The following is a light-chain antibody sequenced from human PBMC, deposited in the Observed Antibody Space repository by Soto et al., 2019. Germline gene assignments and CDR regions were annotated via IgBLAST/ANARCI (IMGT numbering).Light chain of an antibody. CDR1: QGIGVT. V-gene: IGKV3-15*01. CDR3: QRYNDWPLT. Sequence: EIVMTQSPATLSVSPGEGATLSCRASQGIGVTLAWYQQKPGQNPRLLIYNAVTRATGVQARFSGSGSGTYFTLTINSLQSEDFAVYYCQRYNDWPLTLGGGTKVEIK. CDR2: NAV. J-gene: IGKJ4*01.